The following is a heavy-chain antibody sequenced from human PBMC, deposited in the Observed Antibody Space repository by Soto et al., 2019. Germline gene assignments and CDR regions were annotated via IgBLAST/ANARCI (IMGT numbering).Heavy chain of an antibody. D-gene: IGHD5-12*01. V-gene: IGHV3-48*03. CDR3: ARGWRSRKWLRRYYYYGMDV. CDR1: GFTFSSYE. J-gene: IGHJ6*02. CDR2: ISSSGSTI. Sequence: GGSLRLSCAASGFTFSSYEMNWVRQAPGKGLEWVSYISSSGSTIYYADSVKGRFTISRDNAKNSLYLQMNSLRAEDTAVYYCARGWRSRKWLRRYYYYGMDVWGQGTTVTV.